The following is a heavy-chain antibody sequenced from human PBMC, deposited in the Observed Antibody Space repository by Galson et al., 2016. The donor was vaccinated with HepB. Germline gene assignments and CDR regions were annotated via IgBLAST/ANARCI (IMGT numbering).Heavy chain of an antibody. V-gene: IGHV3-30*18. J-gene: IGHJ6*02. CDR1: GFTFSSYG. CDR2: ISYDGSNK. Sequence: SLRLSCAVSGFTFSSYGMHWVRQAPGKGLEWVAVISYDGSNKYYADSVKGRFTISRDNSKNTLYLQMNSLRAEDTAVYYCAKDRSYGYFGSGGMDVWGQGTTVTVSS. CDR3: AKDRSYGYFGSGGMDV. D-gene: IGHD3-10*01.